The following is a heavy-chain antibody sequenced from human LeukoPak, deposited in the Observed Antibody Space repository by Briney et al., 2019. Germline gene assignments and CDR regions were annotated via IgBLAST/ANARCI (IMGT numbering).Heavy chain of an antibody. D-gene: IGHD3-10*01. V-gene: IGHV3-49*03. Sequence: QPGRSLRLSCTSSGFTFGDYTMSWFRQAPGKGLEWVGLIRNKGYGGTTECAASVKGRFTISRDDSKDIAYLQMNSLKTEDSAVYYCARDLTYGSWTKTYYYYMDVWGRGTAVTVSS. CDR1: GFTFGDYT. CDR3: ARDLTYGSWTKTYYYYMDV. CDR2: IRNKGYGGTT. J-gene: IGHJ6*03.